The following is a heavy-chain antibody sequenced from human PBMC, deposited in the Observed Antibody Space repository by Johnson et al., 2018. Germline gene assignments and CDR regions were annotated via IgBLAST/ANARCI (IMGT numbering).Heavy chain of an antibody. J-gene: IGHJ6*02. D-gene: IGHD1-14*01. CDR3: ARTPQTRYYYYYGIDV. V-gene: IGHV3-23*04. CDR2: ISGRGDST. CDR1: GFTFSSYA. Sequence: VQLVQSGGGVVQPGRSLRLSCAASGFTFSSYAMSWVRQAPGKGLEWVSAISGRGDSTYYADSVKGRFTISRDNSKNTLYLQMNSLRAEDTAVYYCARTPQTRYYYYYGIDVWGQGTTVTVSS.